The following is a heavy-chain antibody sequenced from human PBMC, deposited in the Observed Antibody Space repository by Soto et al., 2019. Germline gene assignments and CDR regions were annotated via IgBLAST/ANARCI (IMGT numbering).Heavy chain of an antibody. J-gene: IGHJ4*02. CDR3: QRASWKFVDPYYPDY. D-gene: IGHD2-21*01. CDR1: GYSFTTYG. CDR2: IYPFDSDT. V-gene: IGHV5-51*01. Sequence: ESLTISFTASGYSFTTYGMALVRQVPGKGLEWVGVIYPFDSDTRYSPSFKGQVTISADRSIYTAYLQWSSLKASDTAMYYCQRASWKFVDPYYPDYWGQGTQVTVYS.